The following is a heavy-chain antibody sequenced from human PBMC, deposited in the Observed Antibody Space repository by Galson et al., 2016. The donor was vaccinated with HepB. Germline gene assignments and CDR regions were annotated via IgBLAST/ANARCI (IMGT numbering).Heavy chain of an antibody. J-gene: IGHJ3*02. V-gene: IGHV4-4*02. Sequence: SETLSLTCTVSSDSLSTSDWWSWVRQYPRKGLEWIGDINDIGTTHHNPSLEGRVTISVDTSKNQFSLRLTSVTAADTAVYYCARDATCRATHATFYMWGQGTVVTVSS. CDR1: SDSLSTSDW. CDR3: ARDATCRATHATFYM. CDR2: INDIGTT. D-gene: IGHD1-1*01.